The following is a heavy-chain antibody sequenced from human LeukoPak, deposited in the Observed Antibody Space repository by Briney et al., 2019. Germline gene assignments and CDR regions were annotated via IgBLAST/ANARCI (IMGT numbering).Heavy chain of an antibody. CDR2: INHSGST. CDR1: GGSFSGYY. V-gene: IGHV4-34*01. D-gene: IGHD2-2*03. CDR3: ARGRWKMDIVVVPAARFDY. Sequence: SETLSLTCAVYGGSFSGYYWSWIRQPPGKGLEWIGEINHSGSTNYNPSLKSRVTISVDTSKNQLSLKLSSVTAADTAVYYCARGRWKMDIVVVPAARFDYWGQGTLVTVSS. J-gene: IGHJ4*02.